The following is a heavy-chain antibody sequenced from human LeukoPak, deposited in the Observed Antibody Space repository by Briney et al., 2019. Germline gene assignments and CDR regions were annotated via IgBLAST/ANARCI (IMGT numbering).Heavy chain of an antibody. V-gene: IGHV3-21*01. CDR2: ISSSTNYI. J-gene: IGHJ4*02. CDR1: GFTFSSYS. CDR3: ARAERYCSSTNRLNFDY. D-gene: IGHD2-2*01. Sequence: PGGSLRLSCAASGFTFSSYSMNWVRQAPGKGLEWVSSISSSTNYIYYADSVRGRFTISRDNAKNSLYLQMNSLRAEDTAVYYCARAERYCSSTNRLNFDYWGQGTLVTVSS.